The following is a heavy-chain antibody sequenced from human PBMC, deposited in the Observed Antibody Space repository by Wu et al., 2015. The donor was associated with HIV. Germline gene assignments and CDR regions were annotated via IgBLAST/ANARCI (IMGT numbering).Heavy chain of an antibody. J-gene: IGHJ6*02. CDR2: INPNTDST. CDR3: ARDLKVTTLYYYYGMDV. CDR1: GYRFTGYY. D-gene: IGHD4-17*01. V-gene: IGHV1-2*02. Sequence: QVQLVQSGAEVKKPGSSVKVSCKASGYRFTGYYIHWVRQAPGQGLEWMGWINPNTDSTDYAQNFQGRVTMTSDASVTTAYMQLYRLTSDDTAVYYCARDLKVTTLYYYYGMDVWGQGTTVTVSS.